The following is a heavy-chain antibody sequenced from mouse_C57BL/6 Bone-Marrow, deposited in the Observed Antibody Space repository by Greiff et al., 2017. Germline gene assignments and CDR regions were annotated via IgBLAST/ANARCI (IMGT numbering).Heavy chain of an antibody. CDR3: APDYDDGYWYFDV. CDR2: INPNYGTT. J-gene: IGHJ1*03. Sequence: EVQLQQSGPELVKPGASVKISCKASGYSFPDYNMNWVKQSNGKSLEWIGVINPNYGTTSYNQTFKGKATLTVDQSSSTAYMQLNSLTSEDSAFYYCAPDYDDGYWYFDVWGTGTTVTVSS. V-gene: IGHV1-39*01. D-gene: IGHD2-4*01. CDR1: GYSFPDYN.